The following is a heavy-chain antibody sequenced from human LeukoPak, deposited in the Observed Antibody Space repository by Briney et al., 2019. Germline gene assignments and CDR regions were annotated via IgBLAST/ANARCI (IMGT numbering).Heavy chain of an antibody. D-gene: IGHD1-26*01. CDR3: AEAGIVGRTFRIDY. CDR2: ISGSGGST. Sequence: PGGSLRLSCAASGFTFSSYAMSWVRQAPGKGLEWVSAISGSGGSTYYADSVKGRFTISRDNSKNTLYLQMNSLRAEDTAIYYCAEAGIVGRTFRIDYWGQGTQVTVSS. CDR1: GFTFSSYA. V-gene: IGHV3-23*01. J-gene: IGHJ4*02.